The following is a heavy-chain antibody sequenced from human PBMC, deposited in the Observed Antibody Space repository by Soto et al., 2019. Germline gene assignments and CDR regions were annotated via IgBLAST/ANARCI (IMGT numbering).Heavy chain of an antibody. CDR1: GFTFSSYA. J-gene: IGHJ6*04. D-gene: IGHD2-2*01. Sequence: SGGSLRLSCAGSGFTFSSYAMHWVRQAPGKGLEWVAVISYDGSNKYYADSVKGRFTISRDNSKNTLYLQMNSLRAEDTAVYYCARGKIIGRDIVVVPAAMAGYGMDVWGKGTTVTVSS. V-gene: IGHV3-30-3*01. CDR2: ISYDGSNK. CDR3: ARGKIIGRDIVVVPAAMAGYGMDV.